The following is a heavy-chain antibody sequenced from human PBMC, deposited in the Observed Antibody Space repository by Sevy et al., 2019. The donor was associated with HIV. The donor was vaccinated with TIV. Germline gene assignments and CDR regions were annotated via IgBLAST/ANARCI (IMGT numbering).Heavy chain of an antibody. D-gene: IGHD3-9*01. Sequence: GGSLRLSCAASGFTFSSYSMNWVRQAPGKGLEWVSYISSSSSSTIYYADSVKGRFTISRDNAKNSLYLQMNSLRDEDTAVYYCARDDYDILTGSPSSRYYYMDVWGKGTTVTVSS. J-gene: IGHJ6*03. V-gene: IGHV3-48*02. CDR3: ARDDYDILTGSPSSRYYYMDV. CDR2: ISSSSSSTI. CDR1: GFTFSSYS.